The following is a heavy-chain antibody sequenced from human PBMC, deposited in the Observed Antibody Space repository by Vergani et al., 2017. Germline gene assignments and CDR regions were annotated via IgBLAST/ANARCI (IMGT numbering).Heavy chain of an antibody. Sequence: QVQLQESGPGLVKPSETLSLTCIVSGGSIRSYYWSWIRQPPGKGMEWIGYIHYSGTTNYNPSLKSRVTMSLDTSKNQFSLRLSSVTAADTAVYYCAREGITGSTSWFDSWGQGTLVTVSS. CDR2: IHYSGTT. D-gene: IGHD1-7*01. J-gene: IGHJ5*01. V-gene: IGHV4-59*01. CDR1: GGSIRSYY. CDR3: AREGITGSTSWFDS.